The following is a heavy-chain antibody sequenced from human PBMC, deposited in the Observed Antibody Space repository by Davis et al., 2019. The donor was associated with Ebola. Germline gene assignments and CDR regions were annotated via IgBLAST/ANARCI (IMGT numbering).Heavy chain of an antibody. CDR3: SADPGSIRGVIAGLFDY. CDR1: GFTFASSA. V-gene: IGHV1-58*01. Sequence: AASVTVSCKASGFTFASSAVQWVRQARGQRLEWIGWIVVGSGNTNYAEKFRDRVTITRDMSTSTVYMEVTSLTSEDTAVYFCSADPGSIRGVIAGLFDYWGQGTLVTVSS. D-gene: IGHD3-10*01. CDR2: IVVGSGNT. J-gene: IGHJ4*02.